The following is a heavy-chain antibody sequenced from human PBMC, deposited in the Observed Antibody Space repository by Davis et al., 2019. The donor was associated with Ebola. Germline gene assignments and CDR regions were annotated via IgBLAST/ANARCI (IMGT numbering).Heavy chain of an antibody. CDR1: GFTFKDYW. D-gene: IGHD3-16*01. Sequence: GESLKISCAASGFTFKDYWMYWVRQGPGKGLVWVSRIDSDGTSTAYAEFVTGRFTISRDNAKNLLYLHMNSPRPEDTAVYYCARVLWGVPGYWSQGTLVTVSS. V-gene: IGHV3-74*01. CDR3: ARVLWGVPGY. CDR2: IDSDGTST. J-gene: IGHJ4*02.